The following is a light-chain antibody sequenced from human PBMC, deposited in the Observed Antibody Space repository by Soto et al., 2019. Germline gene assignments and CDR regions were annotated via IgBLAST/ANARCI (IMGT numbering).Light chain of an antibody. V-gene: IGKV3-15*01. CDR1: QSVSSS. CDR2: GAS. Sequence: EVVMTQSPATLSVSPGERATLSCRASQSVSSSLAWYQQKPGQAPRLLIYGASTRATGIPVRFSGRGSGTDFTLTISSLQSEDFAVYYCQQYNRWPPWTFGQGTKVEIK. CDR3: QQYNRWPPWT. J-gene: IGKJ1*01.